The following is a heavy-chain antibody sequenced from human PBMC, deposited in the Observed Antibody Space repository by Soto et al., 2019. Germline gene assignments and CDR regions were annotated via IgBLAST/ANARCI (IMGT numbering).Heavy chain of an antibody. Sequence: SVTLSVTCSVSGGSISSYYWSWIRLLPRTGLERSGYMYYSGSPNYIPSFKSRVNISLDTSKNQFSLQLSSVGGAETALYSCGRRRHNQRSNWCDPWGQRTRVTASS. CDR3: GRRRHNQRSNWCDP. CDR2: MYYSGSP. V-gene: IGHV4-59*01. D-gene: IGHD6-25*01. J-gene: IGHJ5*02. CDR1: GGSISSYY.